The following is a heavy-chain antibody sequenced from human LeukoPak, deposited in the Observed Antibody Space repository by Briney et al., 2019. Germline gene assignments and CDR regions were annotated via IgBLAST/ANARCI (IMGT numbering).Heavy chain of an antibody. CDR2: ISSSSSYI. V-gene: IGHV3-21*01. J-gene: IGHJ4*02. D-gene: IGHD3-3*01. Sequence: GGSLRLSCAASGFTFSSYSMNWVRQAPGKGLEWVSSISSSSSYIYYADSVKGRFTISRDNAKNSLYLQMDSLRAEDTAVYYCAREVRRTTYYDFWSGTQTYFDYWGQGTLVTVSS. CDR3: AREVRRTTYYDFWSGTQTYFDY. CDR1: GFTFSSYS.